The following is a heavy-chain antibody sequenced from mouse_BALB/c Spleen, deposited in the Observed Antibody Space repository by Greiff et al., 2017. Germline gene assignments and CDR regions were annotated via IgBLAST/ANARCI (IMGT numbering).Heavy chain of an antibody. J-gene: IGHJ3*01. V-gene: IGHV1-7*01. CDR2: INPSTGYT. Sequence: VKLQQSGAELAKPGASVKMSCKASGYTFTSYWMHWVKQRPGQGLEWIGYINPSTGYTEYNQKFKDKATLTADKSSSTAYMQLSSLTSEDSAVYYCARSDGNPWFAYWGQGTLVTVSA. CDR3: ARSDGNPWFAY. D-gene: IGHD2-1*01. CDR1: GYTFTSYW.